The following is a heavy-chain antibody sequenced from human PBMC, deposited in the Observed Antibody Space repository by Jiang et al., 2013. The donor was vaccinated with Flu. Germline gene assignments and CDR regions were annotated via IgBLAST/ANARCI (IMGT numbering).Heavy chain of an antibody. V-gene: IGHV3-23*01. D-gene: IGHD1-1*01. CDR3: AKGGWNGPLDY. CDR2: ISNSGGDT. CDR1: GFTFSGSA. Sequence: VQLLESGGGLVQPGGSLRLSCAASGFTFSGSAMTWVRQAPGKGLEWVSSISNSGGDTYYADSLKGRFTISRDNSKNTLYLQMNSLRADDTAVYYCAKGGWNGPLDYWGQGTLVTVSS. J-gene: IGHJ4*02.